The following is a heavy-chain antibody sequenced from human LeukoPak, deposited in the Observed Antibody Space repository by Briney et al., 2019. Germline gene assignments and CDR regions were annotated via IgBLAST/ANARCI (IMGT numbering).Heavy chain of an antibody. D-gene: IGHD6-6*01. V-gene: IGHV1-69*01. CDR1: GGTFSSYA. J-gene: IGHJ6*03. CDR3: ARDRSSSLYYYYYMDV. Sequence: VASVKVSCKASGGTFSSYAISWVRQAPGQGLEWMGGNIPIFGTANYAQKFQGRVTITADESTSTAYMELSSLRSEDTAVYYCARDRSSSLYYYYYMDVWGKGTTVTVSS. CDR2: NIPIFGTA.